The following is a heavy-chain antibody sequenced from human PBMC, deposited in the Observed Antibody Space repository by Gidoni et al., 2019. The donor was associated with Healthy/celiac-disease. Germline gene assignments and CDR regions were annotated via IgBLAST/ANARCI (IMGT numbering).Heavy chain of an antibody. Sequence: QVQLVQSGAEVKKPGSSVQVSCKASGGTFNSYTISWVRQAPGQGLEWMGGIIPIFGTANYAQKFQGRVTITADDSTSTAYMELSSLRSEDTAVYYGARLNDILTGFDYWGQGTLVTVSS. J-gene: IGHJ4*02. CDR1: GGTFNSYT. D-gene: IGHD3-9*01. CDR3: ARLNDILTGFDY. CDR2: IIPIFGTA. V-gene: IGHV1-69*01.